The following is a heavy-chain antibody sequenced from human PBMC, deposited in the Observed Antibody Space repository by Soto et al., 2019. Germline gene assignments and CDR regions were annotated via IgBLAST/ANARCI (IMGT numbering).Heavy chain of an antibody. Sequence: PSETLSLTCAVSGGSISRANCWTWVRPPPGKGLEWIGEIYHGGSTSYNPSLKSRVTLSLDKFKNHFSLNLTSVTAADTAVYYCARLSFSYGVDVWGQGTTVTVSS. J-gene: IGHJ6*02. CDR1: GGSISRANC. CDR2: IYHGGST. V-gene: IGHV4-4*02. CDR3: ARLSFSYGVDV.